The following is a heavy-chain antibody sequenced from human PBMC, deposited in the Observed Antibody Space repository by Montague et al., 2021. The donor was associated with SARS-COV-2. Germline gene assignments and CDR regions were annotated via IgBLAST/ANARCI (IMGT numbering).Heavy chain of an antibody. CDR1: GSTFDDYG. CDR3: VRGFRNGRFDV. D-gene: IGHD1-14*01. J-gene: IGHJ4*02. V-gene: IGHV3-20*04. Sequence: SLRLSCTASGSTFDDYGMSWVRQGPGKGLEWVSGITRNGDSTDFADSVKGRFTISRDNAKNSLYLQMNSLRAEDTALYYCVRGFRNGRFDVWGQGTLVSVSS. CDR2: ITRNGDST.